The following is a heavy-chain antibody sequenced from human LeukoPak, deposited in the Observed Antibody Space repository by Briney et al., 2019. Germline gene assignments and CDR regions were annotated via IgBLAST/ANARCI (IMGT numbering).Heavy chain of an antibody. CDR2: ISGSGGST. Sequence: PGGPLRLSCAASGFTVSSNYMSWVRQAPGKGLEWVSAISGSGGSTYYADSVKGRFTISRDNSKNTLYLQMNSLRAEDTAVYYCAKGHYFDWPPGGWGQGTLVTVSS. CDR1: GFTVSSNY. V-gene: IGHV3-23*01. CDR3: AKGHYFDWPPGG. J-gene: IGHJ4*02. D-gene: IGHD3-9*01.